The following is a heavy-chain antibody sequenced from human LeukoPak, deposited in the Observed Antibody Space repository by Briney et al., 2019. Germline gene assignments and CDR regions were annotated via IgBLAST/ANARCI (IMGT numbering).Heavy chain of an antibody. CDR1: GYTFTSFD. J-gene: IGHJ4*02. D-gene: IGHD6-13*01. Sequence: ASVKVSCKASGYTFTSFDISWVRQATGQGLEWMGWMNPNSGNTGYAQKFQGRVTISRNTSISTAYMELTSLTSEDTAVYYCAREIAAAGTPIFDYWGQGTLVTVSS. V-gene: IGHV1-8*03. CDR2: MNPNSGNT. CDR3: AREIAAAGTPIFDY.